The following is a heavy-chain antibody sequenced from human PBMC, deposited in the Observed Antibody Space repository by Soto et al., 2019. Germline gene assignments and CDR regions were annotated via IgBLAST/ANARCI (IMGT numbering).Heavy chain of an antibody. CDR3: ARHDQHRLTTVTTKNWFDP. D-gene: IGHD4-4*01. Sequence: SETLSLTCTVSGGSISSSSYYWGWIRQPPGKGLEWIGSIYYSGSTYYNPSLKSRVTISVDTSKNQFSLKLSSVTAADTAVYYCARHDQHRLTTVTTKNWFDPWGQGTLVTVSS. J-gene: IGHJ5*02. CDR2: IYYSGST. V-gene: IGHV4-39*01. CDR1: GGSISSSSYY.